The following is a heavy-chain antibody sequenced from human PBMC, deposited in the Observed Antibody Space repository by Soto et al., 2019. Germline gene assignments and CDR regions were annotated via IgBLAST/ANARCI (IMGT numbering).Heavy chain of an antibody. CDR3: ARLSGDHSAFFSYGMDA. J-gene: IGHJ6*02. D-gene: IGHD2-21*01. CDR2: INSDGTIS. CDR1: GFTFSHSA. V-gene: IGHV3-74*01. Sequence: PGESLKISCAASGFTFSHSAFHWVRQAPGKGPEWLSGINSDGTISSYADSVKGRFTISRDNARNTLSLQMNSLRADDTAVYYCARLSGDHSAFFSYGMDAWGQGTTVTVSS.